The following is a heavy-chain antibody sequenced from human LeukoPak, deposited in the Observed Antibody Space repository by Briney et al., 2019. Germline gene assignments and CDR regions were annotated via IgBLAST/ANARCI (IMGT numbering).Heavy chain of an antibody. CDR3: TRGGDIVVVVAATLDY. Sequence: PGGSLRLSCTASGFTFGDYAMSWSRQAPGKGLEWVGFIRSKAYGGTTEYAASVKGRFTISRDDPKSIAYLQMNSLKTEDTAVYYCTRGGDIVVVVAATLDYWGQGTLVTVSS. V-gene: IGHV3-49*03. CDR2: IRSKAYGGTT. CDR1: GFTFGDYA. J-gene: IGHJ4*02. D-gene: IGHD2-15*01.